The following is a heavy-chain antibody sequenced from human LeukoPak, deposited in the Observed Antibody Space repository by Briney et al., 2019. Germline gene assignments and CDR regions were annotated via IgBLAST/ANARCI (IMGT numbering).Heavy chain of an antibody. CDR2: INPSGGST. V-gene: IGHV1-46*01. D-gene: IGHD4-17*01. J-gene: IGHJ2*01. CDR3: ARVHRGHLYGDFVHWYFDL. Sequence: ASVKVSCKASGGTFSNYAVSWVRQAPGQGLEWMGIINPSGGSTSYAQKFQGRVTMTRDMSTSTVYMELSSLRSEDTAVYYCARVHRGHLYGDFVHWYFDLWGRGTLVTVSS. CDR1: GGTFSNYA.